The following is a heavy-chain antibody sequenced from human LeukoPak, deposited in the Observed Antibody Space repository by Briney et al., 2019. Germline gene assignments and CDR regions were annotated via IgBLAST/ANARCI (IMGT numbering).Heavy chain of an antibody. CDR1: GGSISSGGYS. Sequence: SETLSLTCTVSGGSISSGGYSWSWIRQHPGKGLEWIGYIYYSGSTYYNPSLKSRVTISVDTSKNQFSLKLSSVTAADTAVYYCARDLGYDWGQGTLVTVSS. CDR3: ARDLGYD. D-gene: IGHD3-16*01. J-gene: IGHJ4*02. V-gene: IGHV4-31*03. CDR2: IYYSGST.